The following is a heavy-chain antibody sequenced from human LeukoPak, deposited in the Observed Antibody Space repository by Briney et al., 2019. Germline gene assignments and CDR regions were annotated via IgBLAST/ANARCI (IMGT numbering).Heavy chain of an antibody. J-gene: IGHJ4*02. CDR3: ARDLGWELSHYFDY. Sequence: PSETLSLTCAVYGGSFSGYYWSWIRQPPGKGLEWIGEINHSGSTNYNPSLKSRVTISVDTSKNQFSLKLSSVTAADTAVYYCARDLGWELSHYFDYWGQGTLVTVSS. CDR1: GGSFSGYY. CDR2: INHSGST. D-gene: IGHD3-16*02. V-gene: IGHV4-34*01.